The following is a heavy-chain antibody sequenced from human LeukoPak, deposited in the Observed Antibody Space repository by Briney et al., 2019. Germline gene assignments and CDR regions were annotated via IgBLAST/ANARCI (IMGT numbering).Heavy chain of an antibody. D-gene: IGHD2-21*02. CDR1: GFTFSSYS. CDR2: ISSSSSYI. Sequence: PGGSLRLSCAASGFTFSSYSMNWVRQAPGKGLEWVSSISSSSSYIYYADSVKGRFTISRDNAKNSLYLQMNSLRAEDTAVYYCARVDAGGDFVGMDVWGQGTTVTVSS. CDR3: ARVDAGGDFVGMDV. V-gene: IGHV3-21*01. J-gene: IGHJ6*02.